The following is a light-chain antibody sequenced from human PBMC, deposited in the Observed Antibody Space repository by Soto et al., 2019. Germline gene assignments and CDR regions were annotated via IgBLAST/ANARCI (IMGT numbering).Light chain of an antibody. J-gene: IGLJ1*01. Sequence: QSVLTQPPSVSGAPGQRVTISCTGSSSNIGTGYDVHWYQQLPGTAPKLLIYGNSNRPSGVPDRFSGSKSGTSASLAIHGLQAEDEADYYSQSFDSSRFYVFGTGTKV. V-gene: IGLV1-40*01. CDR3: QSFDSSRFYV. CDR1: SSNIGTGYD. CDR2: GNS.